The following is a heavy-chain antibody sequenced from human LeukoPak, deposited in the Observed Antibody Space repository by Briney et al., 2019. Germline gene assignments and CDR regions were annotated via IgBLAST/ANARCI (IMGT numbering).Heavy chain of an antibody. V-gene: IGHV3-30-3*01. Sequence: GRSLRLSCAASGFTFSSYAMHWVRQAPGKGLEWVAVISYDGSNKYYADSVKGRFTMSRDSAKNTLYLQMKSLRAEDTAMYYCARDRGYAFDIWGQGTMVTVSS. D-gene: IGHD3-10*01. J-gene: IGHJ3*02. CDR1: GFTFSSYA. CDR3: ARDRGYAFDI. CDR2: ISYDGSNK.